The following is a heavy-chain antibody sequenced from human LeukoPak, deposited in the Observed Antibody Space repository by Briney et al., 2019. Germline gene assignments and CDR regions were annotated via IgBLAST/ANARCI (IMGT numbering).Heavy chain of an antibody. Sequence: GRSLRLSCAASGFTFSSYGMHWVRQAPGKGLEWVAVISYDGSNKYYADSVKGRFTISRDNSKNTLYLQMNSLRAEDTAVYYCAEWAHGMDVWGQGTTVTVSS. J-gene: IGHJ6*02. CDR2: ISYDGSNK. CDR1: GFTFSSYG. V-gene: IGHV3-30*18. CDR3: AEWAHGMDV.